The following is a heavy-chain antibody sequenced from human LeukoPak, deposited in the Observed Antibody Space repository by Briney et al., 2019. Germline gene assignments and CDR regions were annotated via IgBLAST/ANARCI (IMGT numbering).Heavy chain of an antibody. Sequence: GRSLRLSCAASGFTFSRYAMHWVRQAPGKGLEWVVVISYDGSNKYYADSAKGRFTISRDNSKNTLYLQMNSLRAEDTAVYYCARDGDPIAYGGSGGDPGGYYYGMDVWGQGTTVTVSS. V-gene: IGHV3-30-3*01. CDR1: GFTFSRYA. J-gene: IGHJ6*02. D-gene: IGHD2-21*02. CDR2: ISYDGSNK. CDR3: ARDGDPIAYGGSGGDPGGYYYGMDV.